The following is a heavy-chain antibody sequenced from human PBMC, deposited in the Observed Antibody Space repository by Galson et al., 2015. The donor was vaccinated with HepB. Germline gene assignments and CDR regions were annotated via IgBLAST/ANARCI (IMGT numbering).Heavy chain of an antibody. Sequence: SVKVSCKASGYTFTSYDINWVRQATGQGLEWMGWMNPNSGNTGYAQKFQGRVTMTRNTSISTAYMELSSLRSEDTAVYYCARGEPTYYDFWSGYPLAYMDVWGKGTTVTASS. CDR2: MNPNSGNT. CDR3: ARGEPTYYDFWSGYPLAYMDV. V-gene: IGHV1-8*01. J-gene: IGHJ6*03. CDR1: GYTFTSYD. D-gene: IGHD3-3*01.